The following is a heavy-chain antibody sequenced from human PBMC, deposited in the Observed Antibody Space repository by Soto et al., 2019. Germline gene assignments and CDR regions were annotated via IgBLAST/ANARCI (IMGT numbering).Heavy chain of an antibody. CDR2: IYYSGST. D-gene: IGHD1-20*01. V-gene: IGHV4-30-4*01. Sequence: QVQLQESGPGLVKPSQTLSLTCTVSGGSISSGDYYWSWIRQPPGKGLEWIGYIYYSGSTYYNPSLKLRVTISVDTSKNQFSLKLSSVTAADTAVYYCARDARYNWNDEGYWGQGALVTVSS. CDR3: ARDARYNWNDEGY. CDR1: GGSISSGDYY. J-gene: IGHJ4*02.